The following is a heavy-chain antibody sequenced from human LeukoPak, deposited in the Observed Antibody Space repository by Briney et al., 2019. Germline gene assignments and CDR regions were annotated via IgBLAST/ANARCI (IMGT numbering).Heavy chain of an antibody. J-gene: IGHJ4*02. CDR3: ARGGVRSGWYYFDY. Sequence: GGSLRLSCAASGFTFSSYSMNWVRQAPGKGLEWVSSISSSSSYIYYADSVKGRFTISRDNAKNSLYLQMNSLRAEDTAVYYCARGGVRSGWYYFDYWGQGTLVTVSS. CDR2: ISSSSSYI. V-gene: IGHV3-21*01. CDR1: GFTFSSYS. D-gene: IGHD6-19*01.